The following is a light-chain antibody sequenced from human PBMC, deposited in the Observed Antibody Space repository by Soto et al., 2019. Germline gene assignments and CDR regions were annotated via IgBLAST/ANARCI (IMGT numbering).Light chain of an antibody. CDR1: YSDVGGYNY. CDR2: EVT. CDR3: CSYAGSSSWV. Sequence: QSALTQPASVSGSPGQSITISCTGTYSDVGGYNYVSWYQQHPGKAPKLMIYEVTNRPSGVSNRFSGSKSGNTASLTISGLQAEDEADYYCCSYAGSSSWVFGGGTKLTVL. J-gene: IGLJ3*02. V-gene: IGLV2-23*02.